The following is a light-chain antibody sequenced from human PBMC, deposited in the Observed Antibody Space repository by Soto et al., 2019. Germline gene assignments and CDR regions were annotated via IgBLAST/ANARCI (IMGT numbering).Light chain of an antibody. CDR1: QSVSSY. CDR2: EAS. Sequence: EIVLSQSPSTLSFSRGERATLSSRASQSVSSYLAWSQQTPGQAPRLLMYEASNRATGIPARFSGGGSGTDFTLTISSLEPEDFAVYYCQQGSHWPWTFGQGTKVDIK. J-gene: IGKJ1*01. V-gene: IGKV3-11*01. CDR3: QQGSHWPWT.